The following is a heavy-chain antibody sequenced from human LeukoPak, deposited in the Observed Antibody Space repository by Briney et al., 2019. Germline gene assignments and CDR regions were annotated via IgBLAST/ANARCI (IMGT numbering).Heavy chain of an antibody. CDR1: GYIYTNYG. Sequence: ASVKVSCKASGYIYTNYGISWVRQAPGQGLEWMGWISAYNGNTNYVQKFQGRVTMTTDTSPTTAYMELRSLRSDDTAVYYCARDLDIVVVPVVSRHYGLDVWGQGTTVTVSS. CDR3: ARDLDIVVVPVVSRHYGLDV. D-gene: IGHD2-2*01. V-gene: IGHV1-18*01. J-gene: IGHJ6*02. CDR2: ISAYNGNT.